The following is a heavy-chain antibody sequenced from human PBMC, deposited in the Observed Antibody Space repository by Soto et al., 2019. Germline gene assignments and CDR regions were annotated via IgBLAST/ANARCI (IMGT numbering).Heavy chain of an antibody. J-gene: IGHJ3*02. CDR3: ARQGPRTYSTDAFDI. D-gene: IGHD2-2*01. CDR1: VGSISRSSYY. Sequence: SLTCTVSVGSISRSSYYWGWIRQPPGKGLEWIGSIYYSGSTYYNPSLKSRVTISVDTSKNQFSLKLSSVTAADTAVYYCARQGPRTYSTDAFDIWGQGTMVTVSS. V-gene: IGHV4-39*01. CDR2: IYYSGST.